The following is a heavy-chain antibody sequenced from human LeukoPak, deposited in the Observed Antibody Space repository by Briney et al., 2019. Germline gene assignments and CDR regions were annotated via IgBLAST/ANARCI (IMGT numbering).Heavy chain of an antibody. CDR3: ARRGSGVLDY. D-gene: IGHD3-16*01. CDR2: INHSGST. CDR1: GVSFSGYY. J-gene: IGHJ4*02. V-gene: IGHV4-34*01. Sequence: SAETLSLTCAVYGVSFSGYYWSWIRQPPGKGLEWIGEINHSGSTNYNPSLKSRVTISVDTSKNQFSLKLSSVPAADTAVYYCARRGSGVLDYWGQGTLVTVSS.